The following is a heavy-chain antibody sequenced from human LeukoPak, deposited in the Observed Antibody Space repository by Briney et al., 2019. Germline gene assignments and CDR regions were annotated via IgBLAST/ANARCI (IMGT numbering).Heavy chain of an antibody. V-gene: IGHV3-48*01. Sequence: GGPLRLSCAASGFTFSSYSMTWVRQAPGKGLEWVSYISSSSSTIYYADSVKGRFTISRDNAKNSLYLQMNSLRAEDTAVYYCARDGYDFWSGYHFDYWGQGTLVTVSS. D-gene: IGHD3-3*01. CDR2: ISSSSSTI. J-gene: IGHJ4*02. CDR3: ARDGYDFWSGYHFDY. CDR1: GFTFSSYS.